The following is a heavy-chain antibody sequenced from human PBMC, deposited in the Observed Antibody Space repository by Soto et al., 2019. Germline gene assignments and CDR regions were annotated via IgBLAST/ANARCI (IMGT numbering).Heavy chain of an antibody. J-gene: IGHJ5*02. V-gene: IGHV1-69*06. CDR3: ATQRTALRPIDP. Sequence: SVKVSCKTSGGIFSSYAFNWVRQAPGNGLEWMGRIVPMFGTTNYTQKLQGRLTITADRSSSTAYLELSGLRSDDTAMYYCATQRTALRPIDPWCQATLVTVSS. CDR2: IVPMFGTT. CDR1: GGIFSSYA. D-gene: IGHD1-1*01.